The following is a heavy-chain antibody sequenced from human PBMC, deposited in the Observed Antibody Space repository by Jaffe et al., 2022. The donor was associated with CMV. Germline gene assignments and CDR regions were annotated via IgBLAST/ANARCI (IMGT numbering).Heavy chain of an antibody. J-gene: IGHJ6*02. CDR2: IIPIFGTA. Sequence: QVQLVQSGAEVKKPGSSVKVSCKASGGTFSSYAISWVRQAPGQGLEWMGGIIPIFGTANYAQKFQGRVTITADESTSTAYMELSSLRSEDTAVYYCARAPKMGYDPDYYYYYGMDVWGQGTTVTVSS. D-gene: IGHD5-12*01. CDR3: ARAPKMGYDPDYYYYYGMDV. V-gene: IGHV1-69*01. CDR1: GGTFSSYA.